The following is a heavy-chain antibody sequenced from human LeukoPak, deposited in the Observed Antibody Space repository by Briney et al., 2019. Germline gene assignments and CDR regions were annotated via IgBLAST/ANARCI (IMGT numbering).Heavy chain of an antibody. CDR3: ARRKWELLGFADY. CDR2: INSNGGST. V-gene: IGHV3-64*01. CDR1: GFTFSSYA. Sequence: GGSLRLSCAASGFTFSSYAMHWVRQAPGKGLEYVSTINSNGGSTYYANSVKGRFTISRDNSKNTLYLQMGSLRAEDMDVYYCARRKWELLGFADYWGQGTLVTVSS. D-gene: IGHD1-26*01. J-gene: IGHJ4*02.